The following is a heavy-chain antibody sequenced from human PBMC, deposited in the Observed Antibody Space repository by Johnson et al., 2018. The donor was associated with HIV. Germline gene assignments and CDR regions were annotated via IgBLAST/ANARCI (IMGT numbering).Heavy chain of an antibody. V-gene: IGHV3-15*01. CDR2: IKSKTDGGTT. D-gene: IGHD3-22*01. CDR1: GFTFNNAW. J-gene: IGHJ3*02. CDR3: ASVPMIVVLDGAFDI. Sequence: VQLVESGGGLVKPGGSLRLSCAASGFTFNNAWMNWVRQAPGKGLEWVGRIKSKTDGGTTDYGAPVKGRFTISRNDSENTLRLQMNSLRAEDTAVYYCASVPMIVVLDGAFDIWGQGTMVTVSS.